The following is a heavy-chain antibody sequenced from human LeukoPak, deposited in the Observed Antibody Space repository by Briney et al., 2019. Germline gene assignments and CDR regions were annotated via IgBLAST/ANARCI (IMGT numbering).Heavy chain of an antibody. V-gene: IGHV4-4*02. Sequence: SETLSLTCAVSGGSISRSNWWSWVRQSPGKGLEWIGEINHSGSTNYNPSLKSRVTISVDTSKNQFSLKLSSVTAADTAVYYCARVRGIAAPDYWGQGTLVTVSS. J-gene: IGHJ4*02. CDR1: GGSISRSNW. CDR2: INHSGST. D-gene: IGHD6-13*01. CDR3: ARVRGIAAPDY.